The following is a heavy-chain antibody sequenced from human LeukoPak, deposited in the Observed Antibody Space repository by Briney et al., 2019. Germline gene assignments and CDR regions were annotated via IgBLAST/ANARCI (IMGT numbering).Heavy chain of an antibody. CDR3: ARDTGRGRDGYNFDY. V-gene: IGHV1-2*02. J-gene: IGHJ4*02. D-gene: IGHD5-24*01. CDR2: INPNSGGT. CDR1: GYTFTGHY. Sequence: ASVKVSCKASGYTFTGHYMHWVRQAPGQGLEWMGWINPNSGGTIYAQNFQGRVTMTRDTSISTAYMELSRLRSDDTAVYYCARDTGRGRDGYNFDYWGQGTLVTVSS.